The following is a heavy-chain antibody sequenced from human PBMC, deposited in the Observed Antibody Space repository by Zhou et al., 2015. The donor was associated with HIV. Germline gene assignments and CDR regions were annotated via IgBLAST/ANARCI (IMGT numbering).Heavy chain of an antibody. CDR2: ITPMFDME. J-gene: IGHJ4*02. CDR1: GGTFSGSD. D-gene: IGHD3-22*01. V-gene: IGHV1-69*04. Sequence: LVQSGTEVRKPGSSVNVSCKASGGTFSGSDISWVRQAPGQGLEWMGSITPMFDMETYAEKFRARLTITVDKSTSAAYMELNRLTSDDTAIYYCARDDSSGYHSFDYWGQGTLVTVSS. CDR3: ARDDSSGYHSFDY.